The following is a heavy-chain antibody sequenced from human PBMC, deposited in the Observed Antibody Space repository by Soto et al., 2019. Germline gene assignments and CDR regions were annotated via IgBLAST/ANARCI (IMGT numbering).Heavy chain of an antibody. CDR3: ARDSDFWSGTFYYYYGMDV. D-gene: IGHD3-3*01. V-gene: IGHV3-21*01. CDR2: ISSSSSYI. Sequence: LRLSCAASGFTFSSYSMNWVRQAPGKGLEWVSSISSSSSYIYYADSVKGRFTISRDNAKNSLYLQMNSLRAEDTAVYYCARDSDFWSGTFYYYYGMDVWGQGTTVTVSS. CDR1: GFTFSSYS. J-gene: IGHJ6*02.